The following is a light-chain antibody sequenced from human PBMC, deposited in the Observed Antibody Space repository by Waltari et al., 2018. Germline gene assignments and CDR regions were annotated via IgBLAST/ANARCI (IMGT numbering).Light chain of an antibody. J-gene: IGLJ3*02. V-gene: IGLV4-69*01. CDR1: SGHSSNV. Sequence: QLVLTQSPSASASLGASVKLTCTLSSGHSSNVIAWLQQQPEKGPRYLMRVNSDGSPSRGDEIPVRFSGSSSGAERYLTSSSRQAEDEADYYCQTGGHGTWVFGGGTKLTVL. CDR2: VNSDGSP. CDR3: QTGGHGTWV.